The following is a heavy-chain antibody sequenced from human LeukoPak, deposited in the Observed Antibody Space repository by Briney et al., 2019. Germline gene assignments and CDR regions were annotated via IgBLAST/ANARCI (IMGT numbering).Heavy chain of an antibody. D-gene: IGHD2-8*01. J-gene: IGHJ4*02. Sequence: SETLSLTCTVSGGSISSYYWSWIRQPPGKGLEWIGYIYYSGSTNYNPSLKSRVTISVDTSKNQFSLKLSPVTAADTAVYYCARDRGVGYFDYWGQGTLVTVSS. CDR2: IYYSGST. CDR1: GGSISSYY. V-gene: IGHV4-59*01. CDR3: ARDRGVGYFDY.